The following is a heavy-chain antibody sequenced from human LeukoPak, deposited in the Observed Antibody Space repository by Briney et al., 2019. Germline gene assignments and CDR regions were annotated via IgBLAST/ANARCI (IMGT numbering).Heavy chain of an antibody. CDR3: ATSQSIVGDTPFDY. CDR2: FDPEDGET. V-gene: IGHV1-24*01. Sequence: ASVKVSCKVSGYTLIELSMHWVRQAPGKGLEWMGGFDPEDGETIYAQKFQGRVTMTEDTSTDTAYMELSSLRSEDTAVYYCATSQSIVGDTPFDYWGQGTLVTVSS. D-gene: IGHD1-26*01. CDR1: GYTLIELS. J-gene: IGHJ4*02.